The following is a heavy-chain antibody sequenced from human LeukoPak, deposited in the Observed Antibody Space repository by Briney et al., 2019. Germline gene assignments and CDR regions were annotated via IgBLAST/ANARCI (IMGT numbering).Heavy chain of an antibody. D-gene: IGHD3-22*01. Sequence: PGGSLRLSCAASGFTVSSNFMSWVRQAPGKGLEWVSVLYSGGSTYYAESVKGRFTISRDNSKNTLYLQLNSLRAEDTAVYYCARHDSSGYPGRLHSMVVWGQGTTVTASS. CDR2: LYSGGST. J-gene: IGHJ6*02. V-gene: IGHV3-66*04. CDR3: ARHDSSGYPGRLHSMVV. CDR1: GFTVSSNF.